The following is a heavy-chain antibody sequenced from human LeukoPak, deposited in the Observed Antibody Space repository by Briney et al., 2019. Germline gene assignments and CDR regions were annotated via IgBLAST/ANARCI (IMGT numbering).Heavy chain of an antibody. CDR3: ARIRGGPIAATGAGTYNWFDP. J-gene: IGHJ5*02. CDR2: IYYSGST. Sequence: SETLSLTCTVSGASISSYYWSWIRQPPGKGLEWIGYIYYSGSTNYNPSLKSRVTISVDTSKNQFSLKLSSVTAADTAVYYCARIRGGPIAATGAGTYNWFDPWGQGTLVTVSS. V-gene: IGHV4-59*01. D-gene: IGHD6-13*01. CDR1: GASISSYY.